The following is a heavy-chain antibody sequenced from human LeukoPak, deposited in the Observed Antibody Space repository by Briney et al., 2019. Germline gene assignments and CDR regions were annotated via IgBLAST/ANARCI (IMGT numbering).Heavy chain of an antibody. CDR3: ARGYYGSETASRDFDY. Sequence: SQTLSLTCTDSGGSISSGDYYWSWIRQPPGKGLEWIGYIYYSGSTYYNPSLKSRVTISVDTSENQFSLKLSSVTAADTAVYYCARGYYGSETASRDFDYWGQGTLVTVSS. J-gene: IGHJ4*02. V-gene: IGHV4-30-4*08. CDR2: IYYSGST. D-gene: IGHD3-10*01. CDR1: GGSISSGDYY.